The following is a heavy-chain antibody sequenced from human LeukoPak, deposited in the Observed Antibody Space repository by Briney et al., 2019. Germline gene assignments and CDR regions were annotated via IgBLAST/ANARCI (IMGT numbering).Heavy chain of an antibody. CDR2: IYTSGST. Sequence: LETLSLTCTVSGGSISSYYWSWIRQPAGKGLEWIGRIYTSGSTNYNPSLKSRVTISVDTSKNQFSLKLSSVTAADTAVYYCAREEAAASEYFQHWGQGTLVTVSS. CDR1: GGSISSYY. J-gene: IGHJ1*01. CDR3: AREEAAASEYFQH. V-gene: IGHV4-4*07. D-gene: IGHD6-13*01.